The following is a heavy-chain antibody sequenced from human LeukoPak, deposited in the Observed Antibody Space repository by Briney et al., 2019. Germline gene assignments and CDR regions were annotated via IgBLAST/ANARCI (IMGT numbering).Heavy chain of an antibody. V-gene: IGHV1-3*01. D-gene: IGHD3-10*01. CDR3: ARSSSGTYHY. CDR1: GYNFASHT. CDR2: INGDNGNT. J-gene: IGHJ4*02. Sequence: GASVKVSCKTSGYNFASHTMHWLRQAPGQSPEWMGSINGDNGNTKYSEKFQGRVTFTRDTSASSACMELSRLRSEDTAVYYCARSSSGTYHYWGQGTLVTVTS.